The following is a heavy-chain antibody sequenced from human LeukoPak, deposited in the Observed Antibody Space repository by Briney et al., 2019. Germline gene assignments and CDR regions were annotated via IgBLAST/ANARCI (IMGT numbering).Heavy chain of an antibody. V-gene: IGHV4-39*01. CDR2: IYYSGSTY. CDR1: GGSISSSSYY. Sequence: SETLSLTCTVSGGSISSSSYYWGWIRQPPGKALEWIGSIYYSGSTYYYNPSLKSRVTISVDTSKNQFSLKLSSVTAADTAVYYCAKSYQLLFKTGLKWFDPWGQGTLVTVSS. J-gene: IGHJ5*02. D-gene: IGHD2-2*01. CDR3: AKSYQLLFKTGLKWFDP.